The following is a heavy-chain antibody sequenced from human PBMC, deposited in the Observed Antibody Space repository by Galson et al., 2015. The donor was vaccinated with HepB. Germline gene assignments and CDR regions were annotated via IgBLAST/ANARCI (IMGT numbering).Heavy chain of an antibody. CDR2: IKQDGSEK. CDR3: AKDSKRGTSGWFGPTFDY. Sequence: SLRLSCAASGFTFSSYWMSWVRQAPGKGLEWVANIKQDGSEKYYADSVKGRFTISRDNLKNTMYLQMNSLRAEDTAVYYCAKDSKRGTSGWFGPTFDYWGQGTLVTVSS. CDR1: GFTFSSYW. J-gene: IGHJ4*02. V-gene: IGHV3-7*01. D-gene: IGHD6-19*01.